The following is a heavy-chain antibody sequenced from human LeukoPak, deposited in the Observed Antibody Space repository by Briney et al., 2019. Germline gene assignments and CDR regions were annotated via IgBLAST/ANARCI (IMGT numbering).Heavy chain of an antibody. Sequence: PSETLSLTCTVSGGSISSGGYFWSWIRQPPGKGLEWIGYIYHSGSTYYNPSLKSRVTTSVDRSKNQFSLKLSSVTAADTAVYYCARELVVVAAANPDAFDIWGQGTMVTVSS. CDR1: GGSISSGGYF. CDR2: IYHSGST. V-gene: IGHV4-30-2*01. CDR3: ARELVVVAAANPDAFDI. J-gene: IGHJ3*02. D-gene: IGHD2-15*01.